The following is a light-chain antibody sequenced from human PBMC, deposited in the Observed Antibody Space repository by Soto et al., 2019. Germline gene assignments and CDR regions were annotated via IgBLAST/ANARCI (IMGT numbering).Light chain of an antibody. J-gene: IGLJ3*02. CDR1: SGDVGSYNL. Sequence: QSVLTQPASVSGSPGQSITISCTGTSGDVGSYNLVSWYQQHPGKAPKLMIFEGSHRPSGVSNRFSGSKSGNTASLTISGLQAEDEADYYCCSYAGSWNWVFGGGTKLTVL. V-gene: IGLV2-23*01. CDR3: CSYAGSWNWV. CDR2: EGS.